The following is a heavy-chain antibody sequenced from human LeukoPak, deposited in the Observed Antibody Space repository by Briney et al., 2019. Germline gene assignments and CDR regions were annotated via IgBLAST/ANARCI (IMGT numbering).Heavy chain of an antibody. V-gene: IGHV4-38-2*02. Sequence: MASETLSLTCTVSGYSISSCYYRGWIRPPPGKGLGWLGSIYHSGSTDYTPSVKSRVTISIDTSKNQYSLKLRSVTAADTAVYYCARGGYGGRGAFDSWGQGTMVTASS. CDR1: GYSISSCYY. J-gene: IGHJ3*02. CDR2: IYHSGST. D-gene: IGHD1-26*01. CDR3: ARGGYGGRGAFDS.